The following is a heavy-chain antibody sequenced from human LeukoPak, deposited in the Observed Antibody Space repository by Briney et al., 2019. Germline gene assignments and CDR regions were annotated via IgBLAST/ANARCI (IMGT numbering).Heavy chain of an antibody. D-gene: IGHD5-18*01. J-gene: IGHJ4*02. CDR2: IKSKTDGGTT. CDR1: GFTFSNAW. Sequence: TGGSLRLSCAASGFTFSNAWMSWVRQAPGKGLGWVGRIKSKTDGGTTDYAAPVKGRFTISRDDSKNTLYLQMNSLKTEDTAVYYCTTAGYSYGRIRFDYWGQGTLVTVSS. CDR3: TTAGYSYGRIRFDY. V-gene: IGHV3-15*01.